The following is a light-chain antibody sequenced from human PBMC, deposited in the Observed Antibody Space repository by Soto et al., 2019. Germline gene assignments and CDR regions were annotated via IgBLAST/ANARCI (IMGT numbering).Light chain of an antibody. CDR1: QIVNSN. V-gene: IGKV3D-15*01. CDR2: GIS. CDR3: QQHGQWPIT. Sequence: EIVMTQSPATLSLSPGERATLSCRASQIVNSNYLAWYQQKPGQAPRLLIYGISKRATDIPVRFSGSGSGTEFTLTISSLQPEDFATYYCQQHGQWPITFGQGTRLEI. J-gene: IGKJ5*01.